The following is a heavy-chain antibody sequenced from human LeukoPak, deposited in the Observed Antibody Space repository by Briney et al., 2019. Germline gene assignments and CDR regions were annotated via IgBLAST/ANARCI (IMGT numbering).Heavy chain of an antibody. CDR2: ISSSSSYI. J-gene: IGHJ4*02. V-gene: IGHV3-21*01. CDR1: GFTFSSYS. CDR3: ARAEWELPYFDY. D-gene: IGHD1-26*01. Sequence: GGSLRLSCAASGFTFSSYSMNWVRQAPGKGLGWVSSISSSSSYIYYADSVKGRFTISRGNAKNSLYLQMNSLRAEDTAVYYCARAEWELPYFDYWGQGTLVTVSS.